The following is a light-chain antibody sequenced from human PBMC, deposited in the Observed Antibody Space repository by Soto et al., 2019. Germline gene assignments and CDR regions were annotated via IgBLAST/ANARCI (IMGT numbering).Light chain of an antibody. CDR1: KNDIGLYDF. Sequence: QSVLTQPPSASGSPGQSVTISCTGTKNDIGLYDFVTWYQHHPGKAPRLIIYEVVQRPSGDPDRFSGSKSGNTASLTVSGLQAADEADYFCKSYAGSNTYVFGSGTKVTV. V-gene: IGLV2-8*01. J-gene: IGLJ1*01. CDR2: EVV. CDR3: KSYAGSNTYV.